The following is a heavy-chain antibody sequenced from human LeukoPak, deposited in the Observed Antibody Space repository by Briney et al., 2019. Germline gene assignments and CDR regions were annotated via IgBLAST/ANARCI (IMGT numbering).Heavy chain of an antibody. V-gene: IGHV4-34*01. Sequence: PSETLSLTCAVYGGSFSGYYWSWIRQPPGKGLEWIGEISHSGSTNYNASLKSRVTISVDTSKNQFSLKLSSVTAADTAVYYCAREEDCSGGICYLGNAFDIWGQGTMVTVSS. J-gene: IGHJ3*02. CDR3: AREEDCSGGICYLGNAFDI. CDR1: GGSFSGYY. D-gene: IGHD2-15*01. CDR2: ISHSGST.